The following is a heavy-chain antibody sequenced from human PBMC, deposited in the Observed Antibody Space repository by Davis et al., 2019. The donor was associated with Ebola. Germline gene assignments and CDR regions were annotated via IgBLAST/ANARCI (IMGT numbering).Heavy chain of an antibody. CDR2: ISSSSSYI. Sequence: GESLKISCAASGFTFSSYSMNWVRQAPGKGLEWVSSISSSSSYIYYADSVKGRFTISRDNAKNSLYLQMNSLRAEDTAVYYCARGDGIAAAGTGFDYWGQGTPVTVSS. D-gene: IGHD6-13*01. J-gene: IGHJ4*02. CDR3: ARGDGIAAAGTGFDY. CDR1: GFTFSSYS. V-gene: IGHV3-21*01.